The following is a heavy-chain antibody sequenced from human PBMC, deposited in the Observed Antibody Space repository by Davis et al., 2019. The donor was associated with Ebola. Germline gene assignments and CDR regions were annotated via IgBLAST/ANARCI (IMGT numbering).Heavy chain of an antibody. Sequence: PGKSLKISCAASGFTFSSYTMNWVRQAPGKGLEWVSYIGSRGDPTVYADSVKGRFTVSRDDANNSLSLLMNSLRDEDTAIYYCVRDYLFALDIWGQGTMVTVSS. V-gene: IGHV3-48*02. CDR3: VRDYLFALDI. CDR1: GFTFSSYT. J-gene: IGHJ3*02. CDR2: IGSRGDPT.